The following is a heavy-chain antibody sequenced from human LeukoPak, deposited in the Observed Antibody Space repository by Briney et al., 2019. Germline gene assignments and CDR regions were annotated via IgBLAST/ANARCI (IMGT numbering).Heavy chain of an antibody. CDR3: ARSYGWLPGGM. CDR2: ISSTSSYT. D-gene: IGHD5-12*01. J-gene: IGHJ4*02. V-gene: IGHV3-11*03. CDR1: GFTFSDYY. Sequence: PWGSLRLSCAASGFTFSDYYMSWLRQAPGKGLEWVSYISSTSSYTNYADSVKGRFTISRDNAKNSLHLQMNSLRAEDTAVYYCARSYGWLPGGMWGQGTLVTVSS.